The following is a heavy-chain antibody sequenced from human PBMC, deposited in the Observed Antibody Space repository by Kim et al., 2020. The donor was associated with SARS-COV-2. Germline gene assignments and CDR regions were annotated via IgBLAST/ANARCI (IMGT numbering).Heavy chain of an antibody. CDR2: LDLVEGET. J-gene: IGHJ6*02. CDR1: GYSLSELS. D-gene: IGHD1-1*01. V-gene: IGHV1-24*01. CDR3: ATDRPPRYNIGLIFGIDV. Sequence: ASVKVSCKVSGYSLSELSMHWVRHSPGEGLEWMGVLDLVEGETIYAQKFEGRVSMTEDTSTDTAYMELSSLSSQDTAVYYCATDRPPRYNIGLIFGIDVWGQGTTVIVSS.